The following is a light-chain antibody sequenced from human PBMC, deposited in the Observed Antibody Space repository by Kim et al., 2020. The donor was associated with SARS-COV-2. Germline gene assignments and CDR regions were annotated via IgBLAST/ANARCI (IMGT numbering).Light chain of an antibody. V-gene: IGKV3-20*01. Sequence: LSPGERATLSCRASQSLSTSYLAWYQQKPGQAPRLLIYGASSRATGIPVRFSGSGSGTYFTLTISRLEPDDFAVYYCQQYGTSITFGQGTRLEIK. CDR1: QSLSTSY. CDR3: QQYGTSIT. CDR2: GAS. J-gene: IGKJ5*01.